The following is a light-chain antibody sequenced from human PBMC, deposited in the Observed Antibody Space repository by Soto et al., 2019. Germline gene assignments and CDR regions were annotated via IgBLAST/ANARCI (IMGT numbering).Light chain of an antibody. J-gene: IGLJ1*01. V-gene: IGLV2-14*03. CDR3: CSYTSSSTHV. CDR2: DVN. CDR1: SSDVGGYNF. Sequence: QSALTQPASVSGSPGQSITICCTGNSSDVGGYNFVSWYQQHPGKVPKLMIFDVNRRPSGVSDRFSGSKSGNTASLTISGLQAEDEGDYYCCSYTSSSTHVFGSGTKLTVL.